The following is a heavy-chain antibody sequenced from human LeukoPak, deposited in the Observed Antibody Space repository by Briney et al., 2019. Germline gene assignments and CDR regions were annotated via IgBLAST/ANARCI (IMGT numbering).Heavy chain of an antibody. V-gene: IGHV3-23*01. Sequence: GGSLRLSCAASGFTFSSYAMSWVRLAPGKGLEWVSAISGSGGSTYYADSVKGRFTISRDNSKNTLYLQMNSLRAEDTAVYYAVVVPAAIDYWGQGTLVTVSS. D-gene: IGHD2-2*01. CDR3: VVVPAAIDY. J-gene: IGHJ4*02. CDR2: ISGSGGST. CDR1: GFTFSSYA.